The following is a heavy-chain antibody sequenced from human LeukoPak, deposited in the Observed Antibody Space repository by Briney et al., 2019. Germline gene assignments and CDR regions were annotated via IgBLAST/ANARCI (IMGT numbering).Heavy chain of an antibody. Sequence: GGSLRLSCAASGFSFNNYVMSWVRQAPGKGLEWVSAISDDGARTYYADFVKGRFTISRDNSKNTLDLQMNSLRAEDTAIYYCAKTVVVITFRFDSWGQGSLVTVSS. CDR2: ISDDGART. CDR3: AKTVVVITFRFDS. CDR1: GFSFNNYV. D-gene: IGHD2-21*01. J-gene: IGHJ4*02. V-gene: IGHV3-23*01.